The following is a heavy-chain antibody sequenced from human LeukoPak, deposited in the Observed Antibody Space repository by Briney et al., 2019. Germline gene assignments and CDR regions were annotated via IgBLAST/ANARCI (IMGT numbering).Heavy chain of an antibody. J-gene: IGHJ4*02. CDR1: GYIFTDYY. D-gene: IGHD1-26*01. Sequence: ASVKVSCKASGYIFTDYYMHWVRQAPGQELGWMGWISAYNGNTNYAQKLQGRVTMTTDTSTGTAYMELRSLRSDDTAVYYCSLVGATENFDYWGQGTLVTVSS. CDR3: SLVGATENFDY. V-gene: IGHV1-18*04. CDR2: ISAYNGNT.